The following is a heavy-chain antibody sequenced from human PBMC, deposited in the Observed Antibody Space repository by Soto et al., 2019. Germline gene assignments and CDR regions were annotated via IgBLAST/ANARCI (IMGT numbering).Heavy chain of an antibody. J-gene: IGHJ4*02. CDR2: IKSKTDGGTR. D-gene: IGHD3-9*01. CDR1: GFTFSDAW. CDR3: TCLHYDILTGSKWHYFDY. V-gene: IGHV3-15*01. Sequence: GGSLRLSCAASGFTFSDAWMSWVRQAPGKGLEWVGRIKSKTDGGTRDYAAPVKGRVTISRDDSKNTLYLQMNSLKNEDTAVYYCTCLHYDILTGSKWHYFDYWGQGTLVTVSS.